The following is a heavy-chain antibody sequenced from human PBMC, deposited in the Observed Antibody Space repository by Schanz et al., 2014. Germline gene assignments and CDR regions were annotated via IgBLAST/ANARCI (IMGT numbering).Heavy chain of an antibody. CDR1: GFGFSSYS. D-gene: IGHD3-10*01. CDR3: ARGGFGEVSYFDY. Sequence: EVQLVESGGGLIQPGGSLRLSCAASGFGFSSYSMNWVRQAPGKGLEWVSYISGSSRTIYYADSMKGRFTVSRDNAENTLYLQMNTLRAEDTAVYCCARGGFGEVSYFDYWGQGTLLTVSS. J-gene: IGHJ4*02. V-gene: IGHV3-48*01. CDR2: ISGSSRTI.